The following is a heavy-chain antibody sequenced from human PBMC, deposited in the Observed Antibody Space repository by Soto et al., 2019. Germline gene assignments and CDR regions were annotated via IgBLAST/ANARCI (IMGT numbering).Heavy chain of an antibody. Sequence: PRGSLRLSCAASGFTFSNAWMSWVRQAPGKGLEWVGRIKSKTDGGTTDYAAPVKGRFTISRDDSKNTLYLQMNSLKTEDTAVYYCTTDLSSSWYGYYYYGMDVWGQGTTVTVSS. CDR1: GFTFSNAW. CDR2: IKSKTDGGTT. V-gene: IGHV3-15*01. D-gene: IGHD6-13*01. CDR3: TTDLSSSWYGYYYYGMDV. J-gene: IGHJ6*02.